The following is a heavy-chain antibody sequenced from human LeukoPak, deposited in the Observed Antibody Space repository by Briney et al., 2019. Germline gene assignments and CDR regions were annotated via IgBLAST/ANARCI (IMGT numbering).Heavy chain of an antibody. CDR2: IYTSGST. Sequence: KPSETLSLTCTVSGGSISSGSYDWYWIRQPAGKGLEWTGHIYTSGSTDYNPSLKSRVTISVATSKNQFSLKLTSVTAADTAIYYCTKGRGIWGQGTLVTVSS. D-gene: IGHD3-10*01. CDR1: GGSISSGSYD. CDR3: TKGRGI. J-gene: IGHJ4*02. V-gene: IGHV4-61*09.